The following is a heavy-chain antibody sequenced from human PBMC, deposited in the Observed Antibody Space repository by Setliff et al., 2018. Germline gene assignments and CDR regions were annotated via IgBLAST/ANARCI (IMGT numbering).Heavy chain of an antibody. D-gene: IGHD2-21*02. CDR2: IILIFDRT. Sequence: SVTVSCKASGGTFGDYGITWVRQAPGQGLEWMGGIILIFDRTKYAQKFQGRVTITADKSTSTAYMELSSLKSEDTAVYYCARAHCIGGYCYYGYFQYWGHGTLVTVSS. J-gene: IGHJ1*01. CDR1: GGTFGDYG. CDR3: ARAHCIGGYCYYGYFQY. V-gene: IGHV1-69*06.